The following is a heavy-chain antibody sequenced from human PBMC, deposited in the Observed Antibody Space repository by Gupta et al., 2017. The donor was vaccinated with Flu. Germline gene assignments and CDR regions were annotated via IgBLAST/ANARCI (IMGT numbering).Heavy chain of an antibody. CDR2: ISHNGSSK. D-gene: IGHD1-26*01. CDR1: GFTFGTYG. CDR3: AKDGRWESKIYGMNV. Sequence: QEQVVESGGAMVQPGRSLRLSCAASGFTFGTYGMHWVRQAPGKGREWVAVISHNGSSKDYAESVEGRFTISRDNTKNTLYLQMNSLRAEDTAVFYCAKDGRWESKIYGMNVWGPGTTVTVSS. V-gene: IGHV3-30*18. J-gene: IGHJ6*02.